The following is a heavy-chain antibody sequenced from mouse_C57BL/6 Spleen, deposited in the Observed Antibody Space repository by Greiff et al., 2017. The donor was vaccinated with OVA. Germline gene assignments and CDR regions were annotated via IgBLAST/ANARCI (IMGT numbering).Heavy chain of an antibody. CDR2: INPYNGDT. Sequence: EVQLQQSGPELVKPGDSVKISCKASGYSFTGYFMNWVMQSHGKSLEWIGRINPYNGDTFYNQKFKGKATLTVDKSSSTAHMELRSLTSEDSAVYYCARGVDSNYWFDYWGQGTTLTVSS. CDR3: ARGVDSNYWFDY. J-gene: IGHJ2*01. V-gene: IGHV1-20*01. CDR1: GYSFTGYF. D-gene: IGHD2-5*01.